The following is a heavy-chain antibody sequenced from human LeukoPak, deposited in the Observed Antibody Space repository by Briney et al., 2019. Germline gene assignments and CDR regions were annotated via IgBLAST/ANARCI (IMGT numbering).Heavy chain of an antibody. CDR2: ISYDGITK. V-gene: IGHV3-30*04. D-gene: IGHD3-22*01. CDR1: GFTFSTYS. J-gene: IGHJ4*02. Sequence: QPGRSLRLSCAASGFTFSTYSLHWVRQAPGRGLEWVANISYDGITKNYADSVKGRFTISRDNSKSTLYLQMNSLRAEDTAVYYCAKWGGTMIEPDWGQGTLVTVSS. CDR3: AKWGGTMIEPD.